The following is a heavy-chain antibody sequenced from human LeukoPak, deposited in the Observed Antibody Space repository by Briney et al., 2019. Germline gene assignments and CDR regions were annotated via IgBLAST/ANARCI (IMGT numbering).Heavy chain of an antibody. V-gene: IGHV3-33*06. CDR3: VKDLRDMWTFDY. D-gene: IGHD2-21*01. CDR2: IWRDGNNK. CDR1: GFTFSYYA. Sequence: QHGESLKISCAASGFTFSYYAMHWVRQGPGNGLEWVAVIWRDGNNKYYADSVKGRFTISRDNAGSILYLQMSSLRAEDTAVYYCVKDLRDMWTFDYWGQGTLVTVSS. J-gene: IGHJ4*02.